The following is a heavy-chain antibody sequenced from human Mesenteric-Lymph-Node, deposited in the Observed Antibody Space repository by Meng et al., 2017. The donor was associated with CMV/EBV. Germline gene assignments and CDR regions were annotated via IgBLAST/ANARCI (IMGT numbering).Heavy chain of an antibody. CDR1: GFTFSSYS. V-gene: IGHV3-21*05. J-gene: IGHJ6*02. CDR2: ITSSGSDY. Sequence: GESLKISCAASGFTFSSYSMNWVRQAPGKGLEWVSYITSSGSDYRYADSVKGRFTISRDNAENSLFLQVNSLRAEDTALYYCAKPRGPAPYYDFWSGSGDGMDVWGQGTTVTVSS. CDR3: AKPRGPAPYYDFWSGSGDGMDV. D-gene: IGHD3-3*01.